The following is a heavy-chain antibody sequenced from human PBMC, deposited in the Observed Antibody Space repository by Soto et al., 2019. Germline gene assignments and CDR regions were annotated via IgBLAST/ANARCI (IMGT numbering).Heavy chain of an antibody. V-gene: IGHV3-9*01. D-gene: IGHD5-12*01. CDR2: INWNSGSI. Sequence: PGGSLRLSCAASGFTFDDYAMHWVRQVPGKGLERVSGINWNSGSIGYADSVKGRFAISRDNAKNSLHLQMNSLRAEDTAVYYCARDLGDGYLWYFDYWGQGTLVTVSS. CDR1: GFTFDDYA. J-gene: IGHJ4*02. CDR3: ARDLGDGYLWYFDY.